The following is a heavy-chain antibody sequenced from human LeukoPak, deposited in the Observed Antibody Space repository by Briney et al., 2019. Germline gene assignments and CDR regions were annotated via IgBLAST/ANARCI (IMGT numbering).Heavy chain of an antibody. CDR3: ARHRRGRYYDFWSGSNFDY. CDR2: INHSGST. D-gene: IGHD3-3*01. J-gene: IGHJ4*02. CDR1: GGSFSGYY. Sequence: SETLSLTCAVYGGSFSGYYWSWIRQPPGKGLEWIGEINHSGSTNYNPSLKSRVTISVDTSKNQFSLKLSSVTAADTAVYYCARHRRGRYYDFWSGSNFDYWGQGTLVTVSS. V-gene: IGHV4-34*01.